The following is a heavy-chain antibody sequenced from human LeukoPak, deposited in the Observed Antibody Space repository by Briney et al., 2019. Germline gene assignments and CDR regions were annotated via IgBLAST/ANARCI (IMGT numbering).Heavy chain of an antibody. CDR3: AKDEYYFDSSGYYQF. Sequence: GGSLRLSCAASGFTFSSYGMHWVRQAPGKGLEWVAVISYDGSHKYYADSVKGRFTISRDNSKNTLYLQMNSLRAEDTAVYYCAKDEYYFDSSGYYQFWGQGTMVTVSS. V-gene: IGHV3-30*18. CDR2: ISYDGSHK. D-gene: IGHD3-22*01. J-gene: IGHJ3*01. CDR1: GFTFSSYG.